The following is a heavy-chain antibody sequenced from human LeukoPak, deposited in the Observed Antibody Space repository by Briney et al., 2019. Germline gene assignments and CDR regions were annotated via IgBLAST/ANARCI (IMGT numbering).Heavy chain of an antibody. J-gene: IGHJ4*02. CDR3: ARDYYDSSGYYPVYYFDY. CDR1: GFTFSSYW. CDR2: IKQDGSEK. D-gene: IGHD3-22*01. Sequence: PGGSLRLSCAASGFTFSSYWMSWVRQAPGKGLEWVANIKQDGSEKYYVDSVKGRFTISRDNAKNSLYLQMNILRAEDTAVYYCARDYYDSSGYYPVYYFDYWGQGTLVTVSS. V-gene: IGHV3-7*01.